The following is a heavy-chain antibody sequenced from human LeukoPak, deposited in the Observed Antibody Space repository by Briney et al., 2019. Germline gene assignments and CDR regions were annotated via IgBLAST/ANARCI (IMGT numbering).Heavy chain of an antibody. D-gene: IGHD3-16*01. V-gene: IGHV1-18*01. CDR1: GYTFTSYG. J-gene: IGHJ5*02. CDR3: ARVDRLRLGEFYDIRFDP. CDR2: ISAYNGNT. Sequence: ASVKVSCKASGYTFTSYGISWVRQAPGQGLEWMGWISAYNGNTNYAQKLQGGVTMTTDTSTSTAYMELRSLRSDDTAVYYCARVDRLRLGEFYDIRFDPWGQGTLVTVSS.